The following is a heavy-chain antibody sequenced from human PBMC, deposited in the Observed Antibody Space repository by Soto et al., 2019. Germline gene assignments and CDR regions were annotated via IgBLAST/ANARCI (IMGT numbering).Heavy chain of an antibody. CDR2: IYYSGST. J-gene: IGHJ2*01. V-gene: IGHV4-59*02. Sequence: SETLSITCTVSGFSVSIYDLSWIRQPPVKGLEWIGYIYYSGSTNYNPSLKSRVTISVDTSKNQFSLKLSSVTAADTAVYYCASSTGIAAPDYWYFDLWGRGTLVTVSS. CDR3: ASSTGIAAPDYWYFDL. D-gene: IGHD6-6*01. CDR1: GFSVSIYD.